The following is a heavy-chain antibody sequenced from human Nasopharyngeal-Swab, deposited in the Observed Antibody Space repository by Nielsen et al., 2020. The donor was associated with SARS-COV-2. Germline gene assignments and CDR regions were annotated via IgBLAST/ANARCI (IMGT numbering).Heavy chain of an antibody. D-gene: IGHD3-10*01. V-gene: IGHV4-31*03. CDR3: ARTYGSGSYSYYYGMDV. Sequence: SETLSLTCTVSGGSISSGGYYWSWIRQHPGKGLEWIGYIYYSGSTYYNPSLKSRVTTSVDTSKNQFSLKLSSVTAADTAVYYCARTYGSGSYSYYYGMDVWGQGTTVTVSS. CDR2: IYYSGST. J-gene: IGHJ6*02. CDR1: GGSISSGGYY.